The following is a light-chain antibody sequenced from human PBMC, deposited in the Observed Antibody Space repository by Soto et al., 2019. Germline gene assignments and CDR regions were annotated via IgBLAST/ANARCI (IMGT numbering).Light chain of an antibody. Sequence: QSVLTQPPSASGTPGQRVTISCSGSSSNTGSNTVNWYQQLPGTAPKLLIYSHNQRPSGVPDRFSASKSGTSASLAISGLQSEDEADYYCAAWDDRLKGVLFGGGTQLTVL. CDR1: SSNTGSNT. J-gene: IGLJ2*01. V-gene: IGLV1-44*01. CDR2: SHN. CDR3: AAWDDRLKGVL.